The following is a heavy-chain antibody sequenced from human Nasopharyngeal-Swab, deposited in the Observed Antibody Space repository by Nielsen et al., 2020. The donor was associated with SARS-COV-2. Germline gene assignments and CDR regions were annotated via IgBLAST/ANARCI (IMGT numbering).Heavy chain of an antibody. CDR2: VFYSGT. V-gene: IGHV4-39*07. CDR3: VRDKFGGYLGLPFDS. CDR1: GASISNRTYY. J-gene: IGHJ4*02. Sequence: SETLSLTCRASGASISNRTYYWGWIGQAPEKGLEWGGTVFYSGTYYNASLQSRFTISVDTSKNQFSLKLTAVTAADTAVYYCVRDKFGGYLGLPFDSWGPGTLVTVSS. D-gene: IGHD3-10*01.